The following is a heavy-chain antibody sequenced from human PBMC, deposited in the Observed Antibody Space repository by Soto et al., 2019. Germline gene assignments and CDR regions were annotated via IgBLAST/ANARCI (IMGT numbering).Heavy chain of an antibody. D-gene: IGHD1-26*01. V-gene: IGHV5-51*01. Sequence: PGESLKISCQGSGYRFTNYWIAWVRQMPGKGLEWMGIIYPGDSDTRYSPSFQGQVTISADKSISTAYLQWSSLKASDTAMYYCARRSDGRWFDPWGQGTLVTVSS. CDR1: GYRFTNYW. J-gene: IGHJ5*02. CDR2: IYPGDSDT. CDR3: ARRSDGRWFDP.